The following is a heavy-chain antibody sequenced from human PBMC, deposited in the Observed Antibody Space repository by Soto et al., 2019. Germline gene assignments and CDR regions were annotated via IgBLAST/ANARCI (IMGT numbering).Heavy chain of an antibody. CDR2: IYSGGTI. CDR1: GFTVSSDY. CDR3: ARLTVVRGVIAPPNYGMDV. J-gene: IGHJ6*02. D-gene: IGHD3-10*01. Sequence: GGSLRLSCTASGFTVSSDYMSWVRQAPGKGLEWVSVIYSGGTIYYAGSVKGRFTISRDNSKNTRYLQMNSLRADDTAVYYCARLTVVRGVIAPPNYGMDVWGQGTTVTVSS. V-gene: IGHV3-53*01.